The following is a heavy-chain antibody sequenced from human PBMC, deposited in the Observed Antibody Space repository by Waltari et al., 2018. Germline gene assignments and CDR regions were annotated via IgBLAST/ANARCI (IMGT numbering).Heavy chain of an antibody. V-gene: IGHV1-24*01. CDR3: ATGSYSSSWPFDY. CDR1: GYTLPELT. D-gene: IGHD6-13*01. CDR2: FDPEDGET. Sequence: VQLVPSGAEVKKPGASVTASCKVSGYTLPELTMPWVRQAPGKGLEWMGGFDPEDGETIYAQKFQGRVTMTEDTSTDTAYMELSSLRSEDTAVYYCATGSYSSSWPFDYWGQGTLVTVSS. J-gene: IGHJ4*02.